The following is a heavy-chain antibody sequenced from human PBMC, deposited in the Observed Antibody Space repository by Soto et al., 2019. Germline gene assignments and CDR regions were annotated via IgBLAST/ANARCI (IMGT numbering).Heavy chain of an antibody. D-gene: IGHD3-16*01. CDR3: AIHPWGGGY. V-gene: IGHV3-53*01. J-gene: IGHJ4*02. CDR1: GFTVSNNY. CDR2: IYSGGYT. Sequence: EVQLVESGGGLIQPGGSLRLSCAVSGFTVSNNYMSWVRQAPGKGLEGVSVIYSGGYTAYGDSVKGRFTISRDNSKNTLYLKMNGARPAAPAVFSGAIHPWGGGYWGQGTLVTVSS.